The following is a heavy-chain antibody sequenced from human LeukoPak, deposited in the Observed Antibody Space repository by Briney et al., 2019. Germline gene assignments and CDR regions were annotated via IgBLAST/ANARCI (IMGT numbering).Heavy chain of an antibody. CDR2: INSDGSFT. Sequence: GGSLRLSCAASGFTFSRYWMHWVRQAPGKGLVWVSRINSDGSFTTYADSVEGRFTISRDNAKNTLYLQMNSLRAEDTAVYYCARYSKYDSSGYPFDYWGQGTLVTVSS. D-gene: IGHD3-22*01. J-gene: IGHJ4*02. CDR3: ARYSKYDSSGYPFDY. V-gene: IGHV3-74*01. CDR1: GFTFSRYW.